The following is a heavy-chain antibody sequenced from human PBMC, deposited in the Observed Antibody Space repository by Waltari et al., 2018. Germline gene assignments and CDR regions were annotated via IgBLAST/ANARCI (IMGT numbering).Heavy chain of an antibody. J-gene: IGHJ4*02. CDR2: INPNSGGT. Sequence: QVQLVQSGAEVKKPGASVKVSCKASGYTFTGYYMHWVRPAPGQGLEWMGRINPNSGGTNYAQKFQGRVTMTRDTSISTAYMELSRLRSDDTAVYYCARDSEMATIRSGSYYFDYWGQGTLVTVSS. V-gene: IGHV1-2*06. CDR3: ARDSEMATIRSGSYYFDY. D-gene: IGHD5-12*01. CDR1: GYTFTGYY.